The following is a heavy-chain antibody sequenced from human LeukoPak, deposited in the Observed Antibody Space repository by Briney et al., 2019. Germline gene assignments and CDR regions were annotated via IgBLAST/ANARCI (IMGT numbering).Heavy chain of an antibody. CDR2: INRSGST. J-gene: IGHJ4*02. D-gene: IGHD2-15*01. V-gene: IGHV4-34*01. CDR3: ARGNCSGGSCYGHFDY. Sequence: SETLSLTCAVYGGSFSGYYWSWIRQPPGKGLGWIGEINRSGSTNYNPSLKSRVTISVDTSKNQFSLKLSSVTAADTAVYYCARGNCSGGSCYGHFDYWGQGTLVTVSS. CDR1: GGSFSGYY.